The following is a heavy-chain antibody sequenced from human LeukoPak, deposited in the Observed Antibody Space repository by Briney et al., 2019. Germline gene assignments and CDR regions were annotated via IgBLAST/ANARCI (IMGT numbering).Heavy chain of an antibody. J-gene: IGHJ4*02. CDR1: GGSIISSAYY. CDR3: VRTEVSSGSEDY. D-gene: IGHD6-19*01. CDR2: SYYSGST. V-gene: IGHV4-30-4*08. Sequence: SETLSLTCTVSGGSIISSAYYWSWIRQPPGKGLEWIGYSYYSGSTYYNPSLKCRVTISLDTSKNQFSLKLSSVTAADTAVYYCVRTEVSSGSEDYWGQGTLVTVSS.